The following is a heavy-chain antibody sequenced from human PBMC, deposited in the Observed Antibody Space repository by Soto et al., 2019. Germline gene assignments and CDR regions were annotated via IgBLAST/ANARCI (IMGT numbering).Heavy chain of an antibody. D-gene: IGHD6-13*01. CDR3: AREGYSSSWYAWSAFAI. CDR2: IYYSGST. Sequence: QVQLQESGPGLVKPSETLSLTCTVSGGSISSYYWSWIRQPPGKGLEWMGYIYYSGSTNDNPSLKRRSTLSVATSQNQFALMLSTVAAAATAVYCCAREGYSSSWYAWSAFAIWGQGTMVTVSS. J-gene: IGHJ3*02. V-gene: IGHV4-59*01. CDR1: GGSISSYY.